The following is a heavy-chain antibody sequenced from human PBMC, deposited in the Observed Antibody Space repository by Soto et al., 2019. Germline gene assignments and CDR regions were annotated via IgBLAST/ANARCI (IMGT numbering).Heavy chain of an antibody. J-gene: IGHJ4*02. CDR2: ISYDGSNK. CDR1: GFTFSSYA. V-gene: IGHV3-30-3*01. Sequence: QVQLVETGGGVVQPGRSLRLSCAASGFTFSSYAMHWVRQAPGKGLEWVAVISYDGSNKYYADSVKVRFTISRDNSKNTLYLQMNSLRAEETAVYYCARSKPVAGDIDYWGQGTLVTVSS. D-gene: IGHD6-19*01. CDR3: ARSKPVAGDIDY.